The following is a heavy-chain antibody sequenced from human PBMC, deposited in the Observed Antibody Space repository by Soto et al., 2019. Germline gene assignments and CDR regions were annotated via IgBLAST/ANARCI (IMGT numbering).Heavy chain of an antibody. Sequence: SETLSLTCTVSGGSISSSSYYRGWIRQPPGKGLEWIGSIYYSGSTYYNPSLKSRVTISVDTSKNQFSLKLSSVTAADTAVYYCARPAGAGGWYFDYWGQGTLVTVSS. CDR1: GGSISSSSYY. CDR2: IYYSGST. V-gene: IGHV4-39*01. J-gene: IGHJ4*02. CDR3: ARPAGAGGWYFDY. D-gene: IGHD3-10*01.